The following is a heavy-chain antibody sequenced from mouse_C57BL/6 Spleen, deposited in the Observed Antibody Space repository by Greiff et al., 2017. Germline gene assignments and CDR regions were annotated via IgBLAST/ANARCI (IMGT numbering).Heavy chain of an antibody. CDR3: ARWLLHSYCDY. Sequence: QVQLQQSGPELVKPGASVKISCKASGYAFSSSWMNWVQQRPGKGLEWIGRIYPGAGDTNYNGKFTGKATLTADKSSSTAYMQLSSLKSEDSAVYFCARWLLHSYCDYWGQGTTRTVSS. J-gene: IGHJ2*01. CDR1: GYAFSSSW. V-gene: IGHV1-82*01. D-gene: IGHD2-3*01. CDR2: IYPGAGDT.